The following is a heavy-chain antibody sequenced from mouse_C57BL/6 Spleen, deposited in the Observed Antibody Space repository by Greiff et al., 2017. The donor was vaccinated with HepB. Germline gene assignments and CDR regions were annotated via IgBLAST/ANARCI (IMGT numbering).Heavy chain of an antibody. J-gene: IGHJ4*01. Sequence: QVQLQQPGAELVMPGASVKLSCKASGYTFTSYWMHWVKQRPGQGLEWIGEIDPSDSYTNYNQKFKGKSTLTVDKSSSTAYMQLSSLTSEDSAVYYCATPSYYSNSYYAMDYWGQGTSVTVSS. V-gene: IGHV1-69*01. CDR1: GYTFTSYW. CDR3: ATPSYYSNSYYAMDY. CDR2: IDPSDSYT. D-gene: IGHD2-5*01.